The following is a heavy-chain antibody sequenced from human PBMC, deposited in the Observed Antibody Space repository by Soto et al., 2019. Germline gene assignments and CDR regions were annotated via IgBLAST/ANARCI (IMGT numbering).Heavy chain of an antibody. CDR3: ARDLQGLYYLHY. CDR1: EYTFTSYT. D-gene: IGHD3-22*01. CDR2: INGCNGNT. V-gene: IGHV1-3*01. Sequence: QVQVLQSGAEVKKPGASVKVSCKASEYTFTSYTMHWVSQAPGQRLEWMGRINGCNGNTKYSQKFQGRVTSTRDTPASKAYMELSCLRSDDRAVYYCARDLQGLYYLHYLGQGTLVPVSS. J-gene: IGHJ4*02.